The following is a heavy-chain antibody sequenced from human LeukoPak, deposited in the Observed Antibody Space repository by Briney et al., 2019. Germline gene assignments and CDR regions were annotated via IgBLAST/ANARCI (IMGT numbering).Heavy chain of an antibody. CDR3: ASRSPWGAMKLAHCGGDCYGDAFDI. V-gene: IGHV3-11*04. CDR2: IISGGSTI. D-gene: IGHD2-21*02. J-gene: IGHJ3*02. CDR1: GFTFGDYA. Sequence: GGSLRLSCAASGFTFGDYAMSWVRQAPGKGLERVSVIISGGSTIYYADSVKGRFTISRDNAKNSLYLQMNSLRAEDTAVYYCASRSPWGAMKLAHCGGDCYGDAFDIWGQGTMVTVSS.